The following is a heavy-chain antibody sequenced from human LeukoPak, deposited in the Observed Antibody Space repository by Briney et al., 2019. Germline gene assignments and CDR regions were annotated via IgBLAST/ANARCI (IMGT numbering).Heavy chain of an antibody. CDR2: ISSNGGSS. V-gene: IGHV3-64D*09. Sequence: PGGSLRLSCSASGFSFRSNAMHWVRQAPGKGLEYVSGISSNGGSSNYADSFRGRFTISRDNSKNTLYLQMSSLRPDDTAVYYCVSTYHFDSGGYYPFDYWGQGTLVTVSS. CDR3: VSTYHFDSGGYYPFDY. D-gene: IGHD3-22*01. J-gene: IGHJ4*01. CDR1: GFSFRSNA.